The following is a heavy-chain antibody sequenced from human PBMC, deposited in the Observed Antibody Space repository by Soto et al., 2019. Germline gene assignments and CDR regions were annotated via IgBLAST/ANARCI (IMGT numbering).Heavy chain of an antibody. Sequence: GGSLRLSCAVSGFTFRSYGMQWVRQAPGKGLEWVAVISNDGSNKYYVDSVKGRFTVSRDNSKNTVYLQMNSLRAEDAAVYYCAKPPDYNWNDYWGQGTLVTVSS. V-gene: IGHV3-30*18. CDR3: AKPPDYNWNDY. CDR1: GFTFRSYG. J-gene: IGHJ4*02. CDR2: ISNDGSNK. D-gene: IGHD1-20*01.